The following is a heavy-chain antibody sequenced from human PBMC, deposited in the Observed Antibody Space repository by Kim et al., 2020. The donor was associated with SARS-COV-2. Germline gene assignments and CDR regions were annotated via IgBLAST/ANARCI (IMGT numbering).Heavy chain of an antibody. CDR1: GYTFTNYW. V-gene: IGHV5-51*01. Sequence: GESLKISCKASGYTFTNYWIGWVRQMPGKGLEWMGIIYPGDSDSRYSPSFQGQVTISADKSISTAYLQWSGLKASDTAMYYCARSTYGSGSFLVPWGQGTLVTVSS. CDR3: ARSTYGSGSFLVP. CDR2: IYPGDSDS. J-gene: IGHJ5*02. D-gene: IGHD3-10*01.